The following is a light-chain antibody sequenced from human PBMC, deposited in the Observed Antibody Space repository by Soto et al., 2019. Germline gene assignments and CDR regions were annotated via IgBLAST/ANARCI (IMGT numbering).Light chain of an antibody. J-gene: IGKJ4*01. V-gene: IGKV1-39*01. Sequence: DIQMTQSPSSLSASVGDRVTITCRASQSISSYLNWYQQKPGKAPKLLIYAASNLQSGVPSRFSGSGSGTDFTLTISSLQPEDFATYYCQQSYSTPFGGGTKVDIK. CDR3: QQSYSTP. CDR2: AAS. CDR1: QSISSY.